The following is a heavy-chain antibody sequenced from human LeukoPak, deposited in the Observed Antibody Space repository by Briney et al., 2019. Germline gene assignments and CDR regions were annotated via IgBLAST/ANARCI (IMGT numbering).Heavy chain of an antibody. J-gene: IGHJ4*02. CDR1: GGSINSYY. V-gene: IGHV4-59*01. Sequence: SETLSLTCTVSGGSINSYYWNWIRQPPGKGLELIGYIYNSGSPTYNPSLKSRVTISVDTSKNQFSLQLRSVTAADTAVYYCARTPGYYYDSSGYYYIDYWGQGTLVTVSS. CDR3: ARTPGYYYDSSGYYYIDY. D-gene: IGHD3-22*01. CDR2: IYNSGSP.